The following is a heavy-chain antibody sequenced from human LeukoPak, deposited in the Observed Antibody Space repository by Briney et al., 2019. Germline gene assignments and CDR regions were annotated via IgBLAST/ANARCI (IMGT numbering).Heavy chain of an antibody. D-gene: IGHD2-2*01. CDR2: IIPIFGAA. CDR1: GGTFSSYA. Sequence: SVKVSCKASGGTFSSYAISWVRQAPGQGLEWMGGIIPIFGAANYAQKFQGRVTITADESTSTAYMELSSLRSEDTAVYYCARDEAEYCSSTSCYNGFDPWGQGTLVTVSS. V-gene: IGHV1-69*13. J-gene: IGHJ5*02. CDR3: ARDEAEYCSSTSCYNGFDP.